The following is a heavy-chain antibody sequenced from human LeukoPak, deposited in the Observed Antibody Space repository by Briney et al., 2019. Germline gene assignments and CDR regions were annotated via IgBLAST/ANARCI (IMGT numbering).Heavy chain of an antibody. CDR2: IKNDGSYT. CDR1: GFAFSNYW. J-gene: IGHJ4*02. D-gene: IGHD3-9*01. Sequence: GGSLRLSCAASGFAFSNYWMHWVRQAPGKGPVWVARIKNDGSYTSYADSVKGRFTISRDDAKNTLYLQMSSLRAEDTAVYYCARDFDMGGTPGDDFDYWGRGTLVTVSS. CDR3: ARDFDMGGTPGDDFDY. V-gene: IGHV3-74*01.